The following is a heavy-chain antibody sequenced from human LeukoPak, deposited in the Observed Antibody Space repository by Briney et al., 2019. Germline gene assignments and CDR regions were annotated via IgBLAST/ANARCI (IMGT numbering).Heavy chain of an antibody. CDR3: ARDTPYSSSWYVGNYYYYGMDV. J-gene: IGHJ6*02. D-gene: IGHD6-13*01. CDR1: GGSISSGGYS. CDR2: IYHSGST. Sequence: PSETLSLTCAVSGGSISSGGYSWSWIRQPPGKGLEWIGYIYHSGSTNYNPSLKSRVTISVDKSKNQFSLKLSSVTAADTAVYYCARDTPYSSSWYVGNYYYYGMDVWGQGTTVTVSS. V-gene: IGHV4-30-2*01.